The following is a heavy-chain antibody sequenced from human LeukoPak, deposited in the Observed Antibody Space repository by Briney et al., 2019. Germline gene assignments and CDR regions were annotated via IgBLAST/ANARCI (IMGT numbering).Heavy chain of an antibody. J-gene: IGHJ3*02. V-gene: IGHV3-23*01. D-gene: IGHD5-18*01. Sequence: GGSLRLSCAASGFTFSSYAMSWVRQAPGKGLEWVSAISGSGGSTYYADSVKGRFTISRDNSKNTLYLQMNSLRAEDTAVYYCAKETPEWIQLWSLGLGAFDIWGQGTMVTVSS. CDR2: ISGSGGST. CDR1: GFTFSSYA. CDR3: AKETPEWIQLWSLGLGAFDI.